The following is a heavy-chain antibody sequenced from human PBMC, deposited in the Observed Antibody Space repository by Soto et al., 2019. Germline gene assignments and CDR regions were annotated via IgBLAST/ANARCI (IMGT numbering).Heavy chain of an antibody. CDR2: IDPSDSYT. CDR3: ARFAPTYSSSWYFGGGRGY. CDR1: GYSFTSYW. Sequence: PGESLKISCKGSGYSFTSYWISWVRQMPGKGLEWMGRIDPSDSYTNYSPSFQGHVTISADKSISTAYLQWSSLKASDTAMYYCARFAPTYSSSWYFGGGRGYWGQGTLVTVSS. J-gene: IGHJ4*02. D-gene: IGHD6-13*01. V-gene: IGHV5-10-1*01.